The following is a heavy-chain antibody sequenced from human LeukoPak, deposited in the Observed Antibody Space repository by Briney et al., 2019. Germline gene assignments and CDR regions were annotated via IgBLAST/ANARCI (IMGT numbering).Heavy chain of an antibody. CDR3: ARGWGVAVGGY. CDR1: GFTFSSYA. J-gene: IGHJ4*02. CDR2: ISYDGSNK. D-gene: IGHD6-19*01. V-gene: IGHV3-30-3*01. Sequence: GGSLRLSCAASGFTFSSYAMHWVRQAPGKGLEWVAVISYDGSNKYYADSVKGRFTISRDNSKNTLYLQRNSLRADDTAVYYCARGWGVAVGGYWGTGTLVTVSS.